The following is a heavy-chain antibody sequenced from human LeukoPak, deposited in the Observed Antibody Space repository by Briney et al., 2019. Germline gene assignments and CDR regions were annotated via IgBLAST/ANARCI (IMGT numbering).Heavy chain of an antibody. CDR1: GFTFDDYT. CDR2: ISWNGGSI. CDR3: AKDKGTYYYDSSGYRPIDY. V-gene: IGHV3-43*01. Sequence: QTGGSLRLSCAASGFTFDDYTMHWVRQAPGKGLEWVSLISWNGGSIHYVDFVKGRFTISRDNSKNSLYLQMNSLRTEDTAVYYCAKDKGTYYYDSSGYRPIDYWGQGTLVTVSS. D-gene: IGHD3-22*01. J-gene: IGHJ4*02.